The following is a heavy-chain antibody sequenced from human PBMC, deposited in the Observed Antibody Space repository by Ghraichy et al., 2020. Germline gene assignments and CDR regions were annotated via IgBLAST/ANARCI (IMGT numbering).Heavy chain of an antibody. J-gene: IGHJ4*02. V-gene: IGHV1-2*02. CDR3: AKDPNWGPDY. CDR1: GYTFNTYY. Sequence: ASVKVSCKASGYTFNTYYMNWVRQAPGQGLEWMGWIYPDSGGTNFAQKFQGRVTMTRDTSISTVYMELRSLTSDDTAIYYCAKDPNWGPDYWGQGTLVTVSS. D-gene: IGHD7-27*01. CDR2: IYPDSGGT.